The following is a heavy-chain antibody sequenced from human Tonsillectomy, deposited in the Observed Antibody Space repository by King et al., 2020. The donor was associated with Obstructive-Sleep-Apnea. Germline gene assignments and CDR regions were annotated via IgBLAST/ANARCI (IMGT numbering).Heavy chain of an antibody. CDR1: GYSISSGYY. CDR3: AGEAGGGEAFDI. Sequence: QLQESGPGLVKPSETLSLTCTVSGYSISSGYYWGWIRQPPGKGLEWIGGIYHSGSTYYNPSLKSRVTISVGTSKNQFSRKPRSVTAAATAVYYCAGEAGGGEAFDIWGQGTMVTVSS. D-gene: IGHD3-16*01. J-gene: IGHJ3*02. CDR2: IYHSGST. V-gene: IGHV4-38-2*02.